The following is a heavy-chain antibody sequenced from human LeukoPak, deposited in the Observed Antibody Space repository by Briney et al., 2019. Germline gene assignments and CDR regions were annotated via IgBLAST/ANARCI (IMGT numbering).Heavy chain of an antibody. CDR3: ARGESGRHRRTASLRSLLWFGEFPNLDY. CDR1: GYTFTGYY. Sequence: ASVKVSCKASGYTFTGYYMHWVRQAPGQGLEWMGWINPNSGGTNYAQKFQGRVTMTRDTSISTAYMELSRLRSDDTAVYYCARGESGRHRRTASLRSLLWFGEFPNLDYWGQGTLVTVSS. CDR2: INPNSGGT. V-gene: IGHV1-2*02. D-gene: IGHD3-10*01. J-gene: IGHJ4*02.